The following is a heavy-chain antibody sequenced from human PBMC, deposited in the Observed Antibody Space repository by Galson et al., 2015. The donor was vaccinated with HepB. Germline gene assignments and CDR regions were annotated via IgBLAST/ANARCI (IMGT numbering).Heavy chain of an antibody. CDR1: GFTFSSYG. J-gene: IGHJ3*02. Sequence: SLRLSCAASGFTFSSYGMHWVRQAPGKGLEWVAVIWYDGSNKYYADSVKGRFTISRDNSKNTLYLQMNSLRAEDTAVYYCASIDCSGGRCYVHDAFDIWGQGTMVTVSS. V-gene: IGHV3-33*01. CDR2: IWYDGSNK. D-gene: IGHD2-15*01. CDR3: ASIDCSGGRCYVHDAFDI.